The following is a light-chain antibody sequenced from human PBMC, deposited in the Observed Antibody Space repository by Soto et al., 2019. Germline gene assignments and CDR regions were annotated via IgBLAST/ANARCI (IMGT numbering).Light chain of an antibody. CDR2: YVD. Sequence: QSVLTQPASVSGSPGQSITISCTGTSGDVGAYDYVSWYLQYPDKAPQLLIYYVDHRPSGVSSRFSGSKSGNTASLTISGLQAEDEGDYYCCSYADGSIYFFGTGTKGTVL. V-gene: IGLV2-14*03. J-gene: IGLJ1*01. CDR3: CSYADGSIYF. CDR1: SGDVGAYDY.